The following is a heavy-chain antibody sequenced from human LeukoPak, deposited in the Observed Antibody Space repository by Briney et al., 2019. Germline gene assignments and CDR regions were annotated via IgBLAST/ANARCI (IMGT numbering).Heavy chain of an antibody. D-gene: IGHD6-19*01. J-gene: IGHJ4*02. Sequence: GASVKVSCKASGGTFSSYAISWVRQAPGEGLEWMGGIIPIFDTADYAQKFQGRLTITADESTSTAYMELSSLRSEDTAVYYCASGYSSGWYGSYWGQGTLVTVSS. CDR3: ASGYSSGWYGSY. CDR2: IIPIFDTA. CDR1: GGTFSSYA. V-gene: IGHV1-69*13.